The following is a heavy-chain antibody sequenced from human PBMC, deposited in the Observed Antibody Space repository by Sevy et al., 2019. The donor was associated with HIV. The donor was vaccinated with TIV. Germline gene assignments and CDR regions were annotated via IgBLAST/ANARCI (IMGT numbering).Heavy chain of an antibody. V-gene: IGHV3-30-3*01. CDR2: ISYDGSNK. CDR1: GFTFSSYA. Sequence: GGFLRLSCAASGFTFSSYAMRWVRQAPGKGLEWVAVISYDGSNKYYADSVKGRFTISRDNSKNTLYLQMNSLRAEDTAVYYCARTFGELLSKNYYYYGMDVWGQGTTVTVSS. D-gene: IGHD3-10*01. J-gene: IGHJ6*02. CDR3: ARTFGELLSKNYYYYGMDV.